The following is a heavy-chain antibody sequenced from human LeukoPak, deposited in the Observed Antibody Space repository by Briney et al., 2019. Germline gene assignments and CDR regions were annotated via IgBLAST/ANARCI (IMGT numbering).Heavy chain of an antibody. CDR3: ARVGGGYDNYYYYYMDV. J-gene: IGHJ6*03. V-gene: IGHV1-8*03. CDR1: GYSFTGYY. Sequence: ASVKVSCKASGYSFTGYYMNWVRQAPGQGLEWMGWINPNSGNTGYAQKFQGRVTITRNTSISTAYMELSRLRSDDTAVYYCARVGGGYDNYYYYYMDVWGKGTTVTVSS. D-gene: IGHD5-12*01. CDR2: INPNSGNT.